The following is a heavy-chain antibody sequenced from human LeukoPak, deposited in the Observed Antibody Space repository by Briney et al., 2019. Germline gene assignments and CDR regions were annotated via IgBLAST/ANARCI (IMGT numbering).Heavy chain of an antibody. V-gene: IGHV3-15*01. CDR3: TCEYYDSSGLVS. D-gene: IGHD3-22*01. CDR1: GFIFSNAW. CDR2: IKSKTDGGPT. Sequence: GGSLRLSCSASGFIFSNAWMNWVRQAPGKGLEWVGRIKSKTDGGPTDYAAPVKGRFTISRDDSKNTLYLQMNSLKTEDTAVYYCTCEYYDSSGLVSWGQGTLVTVSS. J-gene: IGHJ5*02.